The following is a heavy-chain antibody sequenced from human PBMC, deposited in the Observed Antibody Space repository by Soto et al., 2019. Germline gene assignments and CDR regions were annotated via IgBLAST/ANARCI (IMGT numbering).Heavy chain of an antibody. Sequence: PSETLSLTCTVSGGSISSYYWSWIRQPPGKGLEWIGYIYYSGSTNYNPSLKSRVTISVDTSKNQFSLKLSSVTAADTAVYYCARAPYYYDSSGYYFEYAFDIWGQGTMVTVSS. J-gene: IGHJ3*02. V-gene: IGHV4-59*01. CDR2: IYYSGST. CDR3: ARAPYYYDSSGYYFEYAFDI. CDR1: GGSISSYY. D-gene: IGHD3-22*01.